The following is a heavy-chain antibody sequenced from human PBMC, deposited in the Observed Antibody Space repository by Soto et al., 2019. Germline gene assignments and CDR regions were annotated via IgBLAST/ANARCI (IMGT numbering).Heavy chain of an antibody. J-gene: IGHJ1*01. D-gene: IGHD2-15*01. Sequence: QVQLVQSGAEVKKPGASVKVSCKTSGYIFTAYSMHWVRQAPGQGLEWMGVVNPSGGSAHYAQSFEGRVTLTRDTSTSTFYMELSSLRSEDTAVYYCAREENCRGGTCYSEYFHHLCHATLVTDSS. V-gene: IGHV1-46*01. CDR1: GYIFTAYS. CDR3: AREENCRGGTCYSEYFHH. CDR2: VNPSGGSA.